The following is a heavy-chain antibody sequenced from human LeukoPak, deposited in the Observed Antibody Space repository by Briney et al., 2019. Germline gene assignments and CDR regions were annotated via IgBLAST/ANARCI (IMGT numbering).Heavy chain of an antibody. Sequence: GGSLRLSCAASGFTFSSYWMHWVRHAPGKGLVWVSRINSDGSSTSYADSVKGRFTISRDNAKNTLYLQMNSLRSEDTAVYYCARSPPYSSNRRRGYYFDYWGQGTLVTVSS. CDR2: INSDGSST. CDR1: GFTFSSYW. D-gene: IGHD6-13*01. CDR3: ARSPPYSSNRRRGYYFDY. V-gene: IGHV3-74*01. J-gene: IGHJ4*02.